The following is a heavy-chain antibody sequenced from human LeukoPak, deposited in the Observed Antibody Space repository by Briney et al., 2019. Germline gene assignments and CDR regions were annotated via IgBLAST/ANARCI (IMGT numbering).Heavy chain of an antibody. CDR3: ARVEAYCGGDCYYYYYYYYMDV. Sequence: PGGSLRLSCAASGFTFSSYAMHWVRQAPGKGLEWVAVISYDGSNKYYADSVKGRFTISRDNSKNTLYLQMNSLRAEDTAVYYCARVEAYCGGDCYYYYYYYYMDVWGKGTTVTVSS. CDR1: GFTFSSYA. CDR2: ISYDGSNK. V-gene: IGHV3-30*04. D-gene: IGHD2-21*02. J-gene: IGHJ6*03.